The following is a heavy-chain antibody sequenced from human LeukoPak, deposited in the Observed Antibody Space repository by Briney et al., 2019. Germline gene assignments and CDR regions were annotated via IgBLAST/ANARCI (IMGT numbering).Heavy chain of an antibody. CDR2: ISSSSSYI. Sequence: GGSLRLSCAASGFTFSSYSMNWVRQAPGKGLEWVSSISSSSSYIYYADSVKGRFTISRDNAKNSLYLQMNSLRAEDTAVYYCAKEIYYYGSGSYYSFDYWGQGTLVTVSS. D-gene: IGHD3-10*01. CDR3: AKEIYYYGSGSYYSFDY. CDR1: GFTFSSYS. V-gene: IGHV3-21*01. J-gene: IGHJ4*02.